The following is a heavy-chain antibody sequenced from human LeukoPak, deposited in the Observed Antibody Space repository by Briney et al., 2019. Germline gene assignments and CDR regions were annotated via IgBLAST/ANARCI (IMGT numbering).Heavy chain of an antibody. CDR2: IIPIFGTA. CDR3: ARAKSYGSGSYYLSVDY. V-gene: IGHV1-69*06. J-gene: IGHJ4*02. CDR1: GGTFSSYA. Sequence: ASVKVSCKASGGTFSSYAISWVRQAPGQGLEWMGGIIPIFGTANYAQKFQGRVTITADKSTSTAYMELSSLRSDDTAVYYCARAKSYGSGSYYLSVDYWGQGTLVTVSS. D-gene: IGHD3-10*01.